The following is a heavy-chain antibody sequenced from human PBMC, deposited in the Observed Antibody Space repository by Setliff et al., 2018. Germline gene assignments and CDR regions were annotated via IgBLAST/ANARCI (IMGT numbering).Heavy chain of an antibody. Sequence: GSLRLSCAASGFTFNRFAMSWVRQTPGKGLEWIGEISHSGDPNYNPSLKSRVTISLDTSKNQFSLKLTSVTAADTAVYYCARAPQYSNFWYALSWFDPWGQGTLVTVSS. V-gene: IGHV4-34*01. D-gene: IGHD3-3*01. CDR1: GFTFNRFA. CDR3: ARAPQYSNFWYALSWFDP. J-gene: IGHJ5*02. CDR2: ISHSGDP.